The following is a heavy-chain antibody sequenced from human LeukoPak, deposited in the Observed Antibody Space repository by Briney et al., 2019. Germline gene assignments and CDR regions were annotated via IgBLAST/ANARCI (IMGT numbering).Heavy chain of an antibody. J-gene: IGHJ3*02. CDR1: GFTFSSYS. CDR3: ARAIVVVINAFDI. CDR2: ISSSSSTI. Sequence: GGSLRLSCAASGFTFSSYSMNWVRQAPGKGLEWVSYISSSSSTIYYADSVKGRFTISRDNAKNSLYLQMNSLRAEDTAVYYCARAIVVVINAFDIWGQGTMVTVSS. V-gene: IGHV3-48*04. D-gene: IGHD3-22*01.